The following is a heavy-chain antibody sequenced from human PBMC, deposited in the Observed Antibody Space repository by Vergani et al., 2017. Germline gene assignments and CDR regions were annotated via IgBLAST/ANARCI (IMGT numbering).Heavy chain of an antibody. D-gene: IGHD6-13*01. V-gene: IGHV3-23*01. CDR2: ISGRGGSK. CDR1: GFTFSSYA. Sequence: EVQLLESGGGLVQPGGSLRLSCAASGFTFSSYAMSWVRQAPGKGLEWVSAISGRGGSKYYADSVKGRFTISRDNSKNTLYLQMNSLRAEDTAVYYCAKAGYSSSWYEGRFDPWGQGTLVTVSS. CDR3: AKAGYSSSWYEGRFDP. J-gene: IGHJ5*02.